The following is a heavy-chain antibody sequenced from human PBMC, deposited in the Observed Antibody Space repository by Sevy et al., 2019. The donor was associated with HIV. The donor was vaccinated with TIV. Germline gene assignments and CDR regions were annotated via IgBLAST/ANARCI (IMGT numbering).Heavy chain of an antibody. D-gene: IGHD2-15*01. CDR2: IKSKTDGGTT. V-gene: IGHV3-15*01. CDR1: GFTFSNAW. Sequence: GGSLRLSCAASGFTFSNAWMSWVRQAPGKGLEWVGRIKSKTDGGTTDYAAPVKGRFTISRDDSKNTLYLQMNSLKTVDTAVYYCTTDETEGSNRESRLTYCSGGSCRPADYWGQGTLVTVSS. J-gene: IGHJ4*02. CDR3: TTDETEGSNRESRLTYCSGGSCRPADY.